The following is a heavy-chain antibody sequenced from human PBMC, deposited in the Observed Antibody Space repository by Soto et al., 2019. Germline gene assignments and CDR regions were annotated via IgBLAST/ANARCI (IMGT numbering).Heavy chain of an antibody. J-gene: IGHJ6*02. CDR2: INPNSGGT. V-gene: IGHV1-2*04. D-gene: IGHD2-21*01. CDR3: ARGDSMDV. CDR1: GYTFTSYA. Sequence: ASVKVSCKASGYTFTSYAMHWVRQAPGQGLEWMGWINPNSGGTNYAQKFQGWVTMTRDTSISTAYMELRSLRSDDTAVYYCARGDSMDVWGQGTTVTVSS.